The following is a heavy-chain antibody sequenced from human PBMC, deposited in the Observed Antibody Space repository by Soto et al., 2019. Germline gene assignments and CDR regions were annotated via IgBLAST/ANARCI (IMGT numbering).Heavy chain of an antibody. V-gene: IGHV3-74*01. CDR3: VRVGVVDNSASRFDY. Sequence: EVHLVESGGGLVQPGGSLRLSCAGSGFTFSSYWMHWVRQVPGKGLVWVSRIDGDGSSTTYADSVKGRFTISRDNAKNTLYLQMNSLRDDDTGVYYCVRVGVVDNSASRFDYWGQGTLVTVSS. D-gene: IGHD5-12*01. CDR2: IDGDGSST. J-gene: IGHJ4*02. CDR1: GFTFSSYW.